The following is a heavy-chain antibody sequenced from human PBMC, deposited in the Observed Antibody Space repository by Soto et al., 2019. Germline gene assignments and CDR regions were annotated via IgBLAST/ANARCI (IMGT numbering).Heavy chain of an antibody. Sequence: QVQLQQWGAGLLKPSETLSLTCAVHTESSSTYYCSWTRQTPGKGLEWIGAIHPFGDTNYNPSLSNQITISLDTTKNQFSLKLTSVTAAATAVYFCSRGRDPHNGGRSWGSGTVVTVS. D-gene: IGHD1-1*01. CDR2: IHPFGDT. J-gene: IGHJ4*02. CDR1: TESSSTYY. CDR3: SRGRDPHNGGRS. V-gene: IGHV4-34*02.